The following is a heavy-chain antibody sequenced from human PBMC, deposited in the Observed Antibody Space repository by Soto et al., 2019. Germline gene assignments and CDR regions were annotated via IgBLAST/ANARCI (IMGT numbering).Heavy chain of an antibody. CDR2: IYYSGST. Sequence: PSETLSLTCSVSGGSISGYYWSWIRQTPEKGLEWIGYIYYSGSTNYNPSLKSRVTMLIDMSKNQFSLKLTSVSAADTAVYYCAAAPPYWAQGILVTVS. CDR1: GGSISGYY. J-gene: IGHJ1*01. CDR3: AAAPPY. D-gene: IGHD2-15*01. V-gene: IGHV4-59*01.